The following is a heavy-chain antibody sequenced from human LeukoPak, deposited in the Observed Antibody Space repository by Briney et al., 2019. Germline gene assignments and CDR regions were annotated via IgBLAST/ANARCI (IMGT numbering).Heavy chain of an antibody. Sequence: GGSLRLSCAASRFTFSSYSMNWVRQAPGKGLEWVSYISSSGSTIYYADSVKGRFTISRDNAKNSLYLQMNSLRAEDTAVYYCARSSDYDFWSGYYNDYWGQGTLVTVSS. CDR2: ISSSGSTI. V-gene: IGHV3-48*04. CDR3: ARSSDYDFWSGYYNDY. J-gene: IGHJ4*02. D-gene: IGHD3-3*01. CDR1: RFTFSSYS.